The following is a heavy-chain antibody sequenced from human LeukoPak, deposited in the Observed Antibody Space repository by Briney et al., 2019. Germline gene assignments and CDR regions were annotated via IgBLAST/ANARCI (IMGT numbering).Heavy chain of an antibody. J-gene: IGHJ3*02. CDR2: IYYSGST. Sequence: SETLSLTCTVSGGSISSHYWSWIRQPPGKGLEWIGYIYYSGSTNYNPSLKSRVTISVDTSKNQFSLKLSSVTAADTAVYYCARVSWGVGAFDIWGQGTMVTVSS. CDR1: GGSISSHY. V-gene: IGHV4-59*11. D-gene: IGHD3-16*01. CDR3: ARVSWGVGAFDI.